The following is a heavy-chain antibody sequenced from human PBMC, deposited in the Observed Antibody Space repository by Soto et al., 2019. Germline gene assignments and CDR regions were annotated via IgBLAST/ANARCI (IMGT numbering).Heavy chain of an antibody. CDR2: ITGSGGST. CDR1: GLTFTSYS. V-gene: IGHV3-23*01. J-gene: IGHJ4*02. Sequence: XXSLTLAFAASGLTFTSYSMNWVRQAPGKGLEWVSSITGSGGSTYYVDSVKGRFTISRDNSQNTLYLQINSLSAEDTAIFYCAKGYSSTSSRYFDYWGQGTLVTVSS. D-gene: IGHD6-13*01. CDR3: AKGYSSTSSRYFDY.